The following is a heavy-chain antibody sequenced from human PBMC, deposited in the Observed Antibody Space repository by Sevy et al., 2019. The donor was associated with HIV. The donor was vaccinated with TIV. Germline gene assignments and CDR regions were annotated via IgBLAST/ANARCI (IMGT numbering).Heavy chain of an antibody. Sequence: GGSLRLSCAASGFTFNSYWMSWVRQAPGKGLEWVANIKQDGSGKYNVDSVKGRFTISRDNSQNSLFLQMNTLRAEDTAVYYCAREGSPYDTYYYYYGMHVWGQGSTVTVSS. V-gene: IGHV3-7*01. CDR1: GFTFNSYW. D-gene: IGHD5-12*01. CDR2: IKQDGSGK. CDR3: AREGSPYDTYYYYYGMHV. J-gene: IGHJ6*02.